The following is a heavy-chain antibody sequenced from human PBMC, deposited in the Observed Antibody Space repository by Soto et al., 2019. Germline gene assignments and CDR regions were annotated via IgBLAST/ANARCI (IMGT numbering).Heavy chain of an antibody. D-gene: IGHD3-9*01. V-gene: IGHV3-23*01. CDR2: VSGSAGTT. Sequence: EVQLLESGGGLVQPGGSLRLSCEASGFTFSIYVLTWVRQAPGKGLEWVSAVSGSAGTTYYADSVKGRFSISRDNFKNTLYLQMNSLTADDTAVYYCARVQGTARYSFDVWGHGTMVTVSS. J-gene: IGHJ3*01. CDR1: GFTFSIYV. CDR3: ARVQGTARYSFDV.